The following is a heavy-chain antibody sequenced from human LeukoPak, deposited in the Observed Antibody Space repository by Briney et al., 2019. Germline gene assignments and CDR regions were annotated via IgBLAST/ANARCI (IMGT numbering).Heavy chain of an antibody. D-gene: IGHD3-16*01. J-gene: IGHJ4*02. V-gene: IGHV1-2*02. CDR2: INPNSGGT. Sequence: ASVKVSCKASGYTFTGYYMHWVRQAPGQGLEWMGWINPNSGGTNYAQKFQGRVTMTRDTSISTAYMELSRLRSDDTAVYYCARLTQSWGGYYFDYWGQGTLVTVSS. CDR3: ARLTQSWGGYYFDY. CDR1: GYTFTGYY.